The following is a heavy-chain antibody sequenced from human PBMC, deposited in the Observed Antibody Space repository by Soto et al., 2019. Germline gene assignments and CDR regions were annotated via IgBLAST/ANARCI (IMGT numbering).Heavy chain of an antibody. Sequence: SGPTLVNPTQTLTLTWTFSGFSLSTSGMRVSWTRQPPGKALEWLARIDWDDDKLYSTSLKTRLTIFKDTSKNQVVLTMTNMDPVDTATYYCARSIVAAGNRWFDPWGQGTLVTVSS. D-gene: IGHD6-13*01. CDR3: ARSIVAAGNRWFDP. J-gene: IGHJ5*02. CDR2: IDWDDDK. V-gene: IGHV2-70*04. CDR1: GFSLSTSGMR.